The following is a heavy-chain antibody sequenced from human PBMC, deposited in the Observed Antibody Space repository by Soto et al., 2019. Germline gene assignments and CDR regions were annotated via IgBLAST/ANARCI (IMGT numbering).Heavy chain of an antibody. CDR2: VIPVFATA. D-gene: IGHD6-19*01. J-gene: IGHJ4*02. CDR1: GNSFGSYA. V-gene: IGHV1-69*12. CDR3: TAHITVTGPLDY. Sequence: QVYLVQSGAEVKQPGSSVKISCKTSGNSFGSYALSWVRQAPGQGLEWMGGVIPVFATANYAQKFRGRMTVTADESTTTVYMALSSLGSEDTAIYYCTAHITVTGPLDYWGQGTLVSVSS.